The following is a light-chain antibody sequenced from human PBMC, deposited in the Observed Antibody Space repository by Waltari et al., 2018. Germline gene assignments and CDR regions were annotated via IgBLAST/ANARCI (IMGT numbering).Light chain of an antibody. J-gene: IGKJ1*01. CDR3: QQRSNWSWT. Sequence: DIVLTQSPATLSLSPGERAPLSCRASQSVSSYLAWYQQKPGQAPRLLIFDASNRATGIPARFSGSGSGTDFTLTISSLEPEDFAVYYCQQRSNWSWTFGQGTKVEIK. V-gene: IGKV3-11*01. CDR1: QSVSSY. CDR2: DAS.